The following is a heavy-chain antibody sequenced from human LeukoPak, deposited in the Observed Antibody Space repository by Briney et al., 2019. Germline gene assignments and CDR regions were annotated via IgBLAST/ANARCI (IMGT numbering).Heavy chain of an antibody. CDR2: ISSSGSNT. CDR1: GFTFSSYA. Sequence: PGGSLILSCAASGFTFSSYAMTWVRQAPGKGLEWVSSISSSGSNTYYADSVKGRFTISRDNSKNTLYLQMSSLRAEDTAVYYCVKGTGHPYWGQGTLVTVSS. V-gene: IGHV3-23*01. CDR3: VKGTGHPY. D-gene: IGHD1-1*01. J-gene: IGHJ4*02.